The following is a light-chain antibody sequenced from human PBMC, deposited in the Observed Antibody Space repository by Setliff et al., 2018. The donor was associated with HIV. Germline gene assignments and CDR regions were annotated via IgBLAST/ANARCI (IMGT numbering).Light chain of an antibody. V-gene: IGLV2-14*02. CDR2: QLI. Sequence: QSALTQPASVSGSPGQSITISCTGTSSDVGRYNLVSWYQQHPGEAPKLIIFQLINRPSGVSDRFSGSKSGNTASLTISGLQAEDEADYYCSASRPSRTLVVFGTGTKVT. J-gene: IGLJ1*01. CDR3: SASRPSRTLVV. CDR1: SSDVGRYNL.